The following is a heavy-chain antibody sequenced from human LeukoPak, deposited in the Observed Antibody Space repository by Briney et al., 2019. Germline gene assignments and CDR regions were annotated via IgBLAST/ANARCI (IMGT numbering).Heavy chain of an antibody. CDR1: GGSISSGGYY. CDR3: ARVRADYSNYGWYFDL. Sequence: SETLSLTCTVSGGSISSGGYYWSWIRQHPGKGLEWIGYIYYSGSTYYNPSLKSRVTMSVDTSKNQFSLKLSSVTAADTAVYYCARVRADYSNYGWYFDLWGRGTLVTVSS. J-gene: IGHJ2*01. D-gene: IGHD4-11*01. CDR2: IYYSGST. V-gene: IGHV4-31*03.